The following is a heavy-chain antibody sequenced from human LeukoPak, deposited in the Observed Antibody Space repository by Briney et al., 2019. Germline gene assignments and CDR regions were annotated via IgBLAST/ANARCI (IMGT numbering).Heavy chain of an antibody. CDR1: ADSLSSGGHY. Sequence: PSGTLSLTCTVSADSLSSGGHYWAWIRQLPGKGLESIGFIHHSGSSRHNPSLKDRVAISVDASRKQFALRLSSVTAADTAIYYCARGGNRFGGFYFDYWGQGIQVIVSS. CDR3: ARGGNRFGGFYFDY. J-gene: IGHJ4*02. CDR2: IHHSGSS. V-gene: IGHV4-31*03. D-gene: IGHD3-10*01.